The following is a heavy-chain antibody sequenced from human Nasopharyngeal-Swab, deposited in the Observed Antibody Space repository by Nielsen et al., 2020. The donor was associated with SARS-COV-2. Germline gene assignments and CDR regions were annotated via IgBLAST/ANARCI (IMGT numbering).Heavy chain of an antibody. Sequence: GESLKISCKGSGYIFTSYWLGWVRQMPGKGLEWMGIIYPADSDSRYSLSFQGQVSISVDKSISTAYLQWNTLKASDTAIYYCVRRAFSASYFYFDYWGPGTLVTVSS. CDR3: VRRAFSASYFYFDY. CDR2: IYPADSDS. CDR1: GYIFTSYW. D-gene: IGHD1-26*01. J-gene: IGHJ4*02. V-gene: IGHV5-51*01.